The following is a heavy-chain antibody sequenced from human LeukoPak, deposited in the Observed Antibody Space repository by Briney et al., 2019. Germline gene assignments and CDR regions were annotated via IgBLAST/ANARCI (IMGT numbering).Heavy chain of an antibody. J-gene: IGHJ4*02. CDR1: GFTFSSYS. V-gene: IGHV3-21*01. Sequence: GGSLRLSCAASGFTFSSYSMNWDRQAPGKGLEWVSSISSSSYKYYAHSVKGRFTIPRDNAKNSLFLQMNSLRAEDTAVYYCARDPRDYWGQGTLVTVSS. CDR2: ISSSSYK. CDR3: ARDPRDY.